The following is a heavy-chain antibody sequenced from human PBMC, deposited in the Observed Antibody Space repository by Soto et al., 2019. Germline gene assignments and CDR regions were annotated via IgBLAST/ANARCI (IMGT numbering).Heavy chain of an antibody. CDR3: ARDPYSGPSRYLDC. Sequence: SETLSLTCAVSGGSISSSNWWSWVRPPPGKGLEWIGEIYHSGSINYNPSLRSRVTISVDKSKNQFSLKLTSVTAADAAVYYCARDPYSGPSRYLDCWGQGTLVTVSS. CDR2: IYHSGSI. J-gene: IGHJ4*02. V-gene: IGHV4-4*02. D-gene: IGHD3-10*01. CDR1: GGSISSSNW.